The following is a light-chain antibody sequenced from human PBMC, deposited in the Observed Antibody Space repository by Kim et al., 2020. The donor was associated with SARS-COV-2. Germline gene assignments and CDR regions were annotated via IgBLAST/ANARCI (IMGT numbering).Light chain of an antibody. CDR1: QSISTW. J-gene: IGKJ1*01. CDR3: QQYSSHWT. CDR2: KAS. V-gene: IGKV1-5*03. Sequence: SASVGDRVTITCRASQSISTWLAWYQQIPGKAPKLLIYKASSLESEVSSWFSGSGSGTEFTLTISSLQPDDFATYYCQQYSSHWTFGQGTKVDIK.